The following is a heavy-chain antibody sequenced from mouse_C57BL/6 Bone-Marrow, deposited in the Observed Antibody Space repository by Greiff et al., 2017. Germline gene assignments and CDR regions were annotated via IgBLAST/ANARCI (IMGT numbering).Heavy chain of an antibody. D-gene: IGHD2-1*01. CDR2: INPNYGTT. J-gene: IGHJ4*01. V-gene: IGHV1-39*01. CDR3: ALIYYGNDYYAMDY. Sequence: EVQLQESGPELVKPGASVKISCKASGYSFTDYNMNWVKQSNGKSLEWIGVINPNYGTTSYNQKFKGKATLTVDQSSSTAYMQLNSLTSEDSAVYYCALIYYGNDYYAMDYWGQGTSVTVSS. CDR1: GYSFTDYN.